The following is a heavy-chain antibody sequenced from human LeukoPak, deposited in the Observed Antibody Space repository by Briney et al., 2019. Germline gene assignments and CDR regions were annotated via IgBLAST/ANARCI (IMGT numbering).Heavy chain of an antibody. D-gene: IGHD1-26*01. CDR2: IWYDGSNK. J-gene: IGHJ4*02. Sequence: GTSLRLSCAASGFTFRSHGMHWVRQAPGKGLEWVAFIWYDGSNKYYTDSVKGRFTISRDNPKNTLYLQMNSLRAEDTAVYYCAGDRATSYFDYWGQGALVTISS. CDR1: GFTFRSHG. V-gene: IGHV3-33*01. CDR3: AGDRATSYFDY.